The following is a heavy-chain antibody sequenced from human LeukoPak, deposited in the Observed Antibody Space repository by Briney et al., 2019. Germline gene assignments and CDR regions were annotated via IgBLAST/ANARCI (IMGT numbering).Heavy chain of an antibody. CDR2: ISFDGSNR. D-gene: IGHD2-15*01. CDR3: ARVPYCSGGSCKYYFDY. V-gene: IGHV3-30*03. J-gene: IGHJ4*02. CDR1: GFTFSTYA. Sequence: GGSLSLSCAASGFTFSTYATHWVRQAPGKGLEWVAVISFDGSNRYYAASVEGRFTISRDNAKNSLYLQMNSLRAEDTAVYYCARVPYCSGGSCKYYFDYWGQGTLVTVSS.